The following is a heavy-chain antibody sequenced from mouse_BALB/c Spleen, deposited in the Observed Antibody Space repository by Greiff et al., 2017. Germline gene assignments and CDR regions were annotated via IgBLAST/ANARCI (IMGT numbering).Heavy chain of an antibody. CDR3: AREFTTATPYFDY. D-gene: IGHD1-2*01. V-gene: IGHV5-12-1*01. CDR2: ISSGGGST. CDR1: GFAFSSYD. Sequence: EVHLVESGGGLVKPGGSLKLSCAASGFAFSSYDMSWVRQTPEKRLEWVAYISSGGGSTYYPDTVKGRFTISRDNAKNTLYLQMSSLKSEDTAMYYCAREFTTATPYFDYWGQGTTLTVSS. J-gene: IGHJ2*01.